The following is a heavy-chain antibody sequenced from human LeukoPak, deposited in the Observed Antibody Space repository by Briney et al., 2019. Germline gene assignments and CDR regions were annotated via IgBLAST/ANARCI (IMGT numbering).Heavy chain of an antibody. CDR1: GFTFSNYA. D-gene: IGHD2-8*01. CDR3: AKSGMVDAFDI. V-gene: IGHV3-23*01. Sequence: GGSLRLSCEASGFTFSNYAMNWVRQTPGKGLEWVSSITSYRRDTYYADSVRGRFTISRDNSKNTLYLQMNSLRVEDTAVYYCAKSGMVDAFDIWGQGTMVTVSS. J-gene: IGHJ3*02. CDR2: ITSYRRDT.